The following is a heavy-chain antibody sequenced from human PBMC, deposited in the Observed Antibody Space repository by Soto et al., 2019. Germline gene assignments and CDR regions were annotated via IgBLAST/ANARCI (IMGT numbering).Heavy chain of an antibody. J-gene: IGHJ5*02. CDR3: ARVPDR. V-gene: IGHV4-30-2*01. CDR2: IQYSGST. CDR1: GASISSGGYF. Sequence: SETLSLTCTVSGASISSGGYFWSWIRQQPGQGLEWIGYIQYSGSTYYNPSLKSRVTISVDRSKNQFSLKLSSVTAADTAVYYCARVPDRWGQGTLVTVSS. D-gene: IGHD2-2*01.